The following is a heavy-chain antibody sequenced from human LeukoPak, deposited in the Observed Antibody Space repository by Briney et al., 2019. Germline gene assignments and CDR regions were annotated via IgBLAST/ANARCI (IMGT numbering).Heavy chain of an antibody. CDR1: GGSISSSSYY. Sequence: PSETLSLTCTVSGGSISSSSYYWGWIRQPPGKGLEWIGSIYHSGSTYYNPSLKSRVTISVDTSKNQFSLKLSSVTAADTAVYYCARALDRPDSRGDAFDIWGQGTMVTVSS. J-gene: IGHJ3*02. D-gene: IGHD6-13*01. CDR3: ARALDRPDSRGDAFDI. V-gene: IGHV4-39*07. CDR2: IYHSGST.